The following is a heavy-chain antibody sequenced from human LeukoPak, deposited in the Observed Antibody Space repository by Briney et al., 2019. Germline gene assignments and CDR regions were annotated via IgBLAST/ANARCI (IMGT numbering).Heavy chain of an antibody. CDR3: TRVTSWRTGFDY. D-gene: IGHD1-1*01. J-gene: IGHJ4*02. CDR2: ITWNSDDM. V-gene: IGHV3-9*01. CDR1: GFSFEAYG. Sequence: GRSLRLSCAASGFSFEAYGMYWVRQAPGNGLEWVSGITWNSDDMAYADSVKGRFTISRDNAKNCLYLQMNSLTVEDTALYYCTRVTSWRTGFDYWGQGTLVTVSS.